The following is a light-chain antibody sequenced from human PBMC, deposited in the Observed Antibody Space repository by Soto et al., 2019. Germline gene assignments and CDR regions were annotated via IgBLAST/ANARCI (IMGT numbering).Light chain of an antibody. CDR1: QSVSSN. J-gene: IGKJ1*01. CDR2: VAS. Sequence: EIVMTQSPATLSVSPGERATLACRASQSVSSNLAWYQHKPGQAPRLLLYVASTRATGIPARFSGSWSGTEFTLTISSLQSEAFAVYYCQQYNNWPPWTFGHGNKVEIK. CDR3: QQYNNWPPWT. V-gene: IGKV3-15*01.